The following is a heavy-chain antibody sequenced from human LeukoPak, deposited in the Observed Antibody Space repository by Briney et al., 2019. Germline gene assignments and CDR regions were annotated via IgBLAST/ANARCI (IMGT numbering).Heavy chain of an antibody. CDR2: IRQDGGEK. V-gene: IGHV3-7*01. J-gene: IGHJ4*02. CDR1: GFTFTTYW. CDR3: ARHREGTTQVGLFNY. Sequence: GGSLRLSCAASGFTFTTYWMAWVRRAPGKGLEWVANIRQDGGEKYYVDSVKGRFTISRDNAQNSLYLHINSLGAEDTAVYYCARHREGTTQVGLFNYWGQGTLVTVSS. D-gene: IGHD2-2*01.